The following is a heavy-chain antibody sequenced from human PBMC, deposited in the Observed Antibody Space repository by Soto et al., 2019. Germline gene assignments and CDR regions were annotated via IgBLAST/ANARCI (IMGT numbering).Heavy chain of an antibody. Sequence: PGGSLRLSCAASGFTFSSYAMSWVRQAPGKGLEWVSAISGSGGSTYYADSVKGRFIISRDSSKNTLYLQMNSLRVEDTAAYYCEREIRNAYNQRDGLFWGQGTLVTVSS. CDR2: ISGSGGST. D-gene: IGHD3-16*01. CDR3: EREIRNAYNQRDGLF. J-gene: IGHJ4*02. CDR1: GFTFSSYA. V-gene: IGHV3-23*01.